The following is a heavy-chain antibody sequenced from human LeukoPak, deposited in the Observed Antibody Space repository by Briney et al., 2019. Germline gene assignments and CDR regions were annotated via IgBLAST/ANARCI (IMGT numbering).Heavy chain of an antibody. Sequence: PGGSLRLPCAASGFTFSSYGMHWVRQAPGKGLEWVAVIWYDGSNKYYADSVKGRFTISRDNSKNTLYLQMNSLRAEDTAVYYCARVGIAAAGSIDYWGQGTLVTVSS. CDR1: GFTFSSYG. CDR3: ARVGIAAAGSIDY. V-gene: IGHV3-33*01. J-gene: IGHJ4*02. D-gene: IGHD6-13*01. CDR2: IWYDGSNK.